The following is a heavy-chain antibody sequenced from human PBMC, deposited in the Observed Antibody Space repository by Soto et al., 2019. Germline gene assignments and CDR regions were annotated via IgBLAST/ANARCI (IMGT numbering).Heavy chain of an antibody. J-gene: IGHJ6*02. CDR3: VRDPPPDSETVYMDV. CDR2: IIPIFGTA. D-gene: IGHD4-17*01. Sequence: AVKFSCKASGGTFSSYAISWVRQAPGQGLEWMGGIIPIFGTANYAQKFQGRVTITADESTSTAYMELSSLRSEDTAVYYCVRDPPPDSETVYMDVWGQGNTVTVSS. CDR1: GGTFSSYA. V-gene: IGHV1-69*13.